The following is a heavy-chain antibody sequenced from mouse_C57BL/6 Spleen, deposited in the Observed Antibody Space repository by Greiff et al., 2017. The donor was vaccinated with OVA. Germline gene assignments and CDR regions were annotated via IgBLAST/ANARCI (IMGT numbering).Heavy chain of an antibody. CDR3: ARWATMVLDY. CDR1: GYTFTDYY. V-gene: IGHV1-19*01. J-gene: IGHJ2*01. D-gene: IGHD2-2*01. CDR2: INPYNGGT. Sequence: VQLQQSGPVLVKPGASVKMSCKASGYTFTDYYMNWVKQSHGKSLEWIGVINPYNGGTSYNQKFKGKATFTADTSSNTAYMQLSSLTTEDSAIYYCARWATMVLDYWGQGATLTVSS.